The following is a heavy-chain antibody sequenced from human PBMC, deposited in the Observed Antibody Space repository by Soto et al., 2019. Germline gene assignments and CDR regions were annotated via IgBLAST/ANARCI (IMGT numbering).Heavy chain of an antibody. D-gene: IGHD1-7*01. J-gene: IGHJ4*02. Sequence: QVQLVESGGGVVQPGTSLRLSCAASGLMFNRSVMHWVRQAPGKGLEWVAVIWYDGNNKYYGDSVKGRFTISRDNSKDTLFLQMNTLRVEDTAVYYCARSNWNYGDLDYWGQGTLVTVS. CDR1: GLMFNRSV. CDR3: ARSNWNYGDLDY. V-gene: IGHV3-33*01. CDR2: IWYDGNNK.